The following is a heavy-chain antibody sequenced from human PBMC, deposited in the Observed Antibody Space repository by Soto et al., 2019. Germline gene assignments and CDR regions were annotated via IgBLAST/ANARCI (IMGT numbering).Heavy chain of an antibody. CDR2: IIPILGIA. D-gene: IGHD6-19*01. CDR3: AVLAVAAQRYAFDI. V-gene: IGHV1-69*02. J-gene: IGHJ3*02. CDR1: GGTFSSYT. Sequence: QVQLVQSGAEVKKPGSSVKVSCKASGGTFSSYTISWVRQAPGQGLEWMGRIIPILGIANYAQKFQGIVTITADKSTSTAYMELSSLRSEDTAVYYCAVLAVAAQRYAFDIWGQGTMVTVSS.